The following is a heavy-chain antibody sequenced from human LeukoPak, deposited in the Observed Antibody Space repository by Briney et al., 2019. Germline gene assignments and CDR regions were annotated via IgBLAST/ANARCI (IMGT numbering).Heavy chain of an antibody. CDR1: GFTVSSNY. V-gene: IGHV3-66*01. Sequence: GGSLRLSCAASGFTVSSNYMSWVRQAPGKGLEWVSVIYSGGSTYYADSVKGRFTISRDNSKNTLYLQMNSLRAEDTAVYYCARESYGRGYYFDYWGQGTLATVSS. CDR3: ARESYGRGYYFDY. CDR2: IYSGGST. D-gene: IGHD1-26*01. J-gene: IGHJ4*02.